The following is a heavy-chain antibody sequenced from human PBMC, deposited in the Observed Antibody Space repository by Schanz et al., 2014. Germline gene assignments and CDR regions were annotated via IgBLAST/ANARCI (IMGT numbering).Heavy chain of an antibody. CDR2: ISHSGGSK. D-gene: IGHD2-15*01. V-gene: IGHV3-23*01. Sequence: DVQLLESGGGLVQPGGSLRLSCAASGFTFNSYAMTWVRQAPGKGLEWVSSISHSGGSKYYAVSVKGRFTISRDNSENTLYLQMNSLSADDTAVFYCAKGMGYCSGGTCYDCYYYGLDVWGQGTTVTVSS. J-gene: IGHJ6*02. CDR3: AKGMGYCSGGTCYDCYYYGLDV. CDR1: GFTFNSYA.